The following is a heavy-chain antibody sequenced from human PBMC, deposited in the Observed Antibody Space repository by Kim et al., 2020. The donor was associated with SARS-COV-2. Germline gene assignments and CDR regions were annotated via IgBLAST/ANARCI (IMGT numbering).Heavy chain of an antibody. Sequence: YADSVKGRFTISRDNSRNTLYLQMISLRAEDTAVYYCARDESGSYCGFFYFWGQGTLATVSS. J-gene: IGHJ4*02. D-gene: IGHD1-26*01. V-gene: IGHV3-33*01. CDR3: ARDESGSYCGFFYF.